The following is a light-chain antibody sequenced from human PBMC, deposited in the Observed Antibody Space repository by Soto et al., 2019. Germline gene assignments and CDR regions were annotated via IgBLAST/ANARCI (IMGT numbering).Light chain of an antibody. V-gene: IGKV1-39*01. Sequence: DVEMTQYPSSLSASVGDRVTITCRASQSITNYLNWYQQKPGRAPELLIYIASSLQSGVPSRFSGSGSGTDFTLTISSLQPEDFATYYCQQTYSFPRTFGQGTKVDIK. CDR2: IAS. CDR1: QSITNY. J-gene: IGKJ1*01. CDR3: QQTYSFPRT.